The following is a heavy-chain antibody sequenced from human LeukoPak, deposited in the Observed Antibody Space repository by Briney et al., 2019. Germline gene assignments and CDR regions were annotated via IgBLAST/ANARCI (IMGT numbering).Heavy chain of an antibody. Sequence: GGSLRLSCAASGFTFSNYWMSWVRQAPGKGLEWVANIKQDGSEKFYVDSVKGRLTVSRDNAKNSLYLQMNSLRVEDTAVYYCARVQGSSGPGIFEYWGQGTLVTVSS. D-gene: IGHD6-19*01. CDR1: GFTFSNYW. CDR2: IKQDGSEK. J-gene: IGHJ4*02. V-gene: IGHV3-7*01. CDR3: ARVQGSSGPGIFEY.